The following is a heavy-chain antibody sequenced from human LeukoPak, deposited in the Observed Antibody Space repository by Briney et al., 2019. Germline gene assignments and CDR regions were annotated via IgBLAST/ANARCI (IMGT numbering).Heavy chain of an antibody. D-gene: IGHD4-11*01. CDR3: ASPMTTAYYYFDY. Sequence: PSETLSLTCTVSGGSISSSSYYWGWIRRPPGKGLEWIGSIYYSGSTYYNPSLKSRVTISVDTSKNQFSLKLSSVTAADTAVYYCASPMTTAYYYFDYWGQGTLVTVSS. CDR2: IYYSGST. CDR1: GGSISSSSYY. J-gene: IGHJ4*02. V-gene: IGHV4-39*01.